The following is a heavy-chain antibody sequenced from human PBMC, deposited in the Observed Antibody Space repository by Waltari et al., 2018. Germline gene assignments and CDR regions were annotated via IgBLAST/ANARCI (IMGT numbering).Heavy chain of an antibody. CDR2: ISSSGRTI. D-gene: IGHD4-4*01. Sequence: QVQLVESGGGLVKPGGSLRLSCAASGFTFSDYYMSWIRQAPGKGLEWVSYISSSGRTIYDADAVKGRFTISRDNAKNSLYLQMNSLRAEDTAVYYCAVGTVTTRAFDYWGQGTLVTVSS. CDR1: GFTFSDYY. CDR3: AVGTVTTRAFDY. V-gene: IGHV3-11*04. J-gene: IGHJ4*02.